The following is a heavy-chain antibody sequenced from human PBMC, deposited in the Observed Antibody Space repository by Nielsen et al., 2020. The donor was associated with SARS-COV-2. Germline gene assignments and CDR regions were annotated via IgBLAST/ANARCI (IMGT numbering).Heavy chain of an antibody. J-gene: IGHJ6*02. D-gene: IGHD3-22*01. Sequence: WLRQPPGKGLEWVSYISSSGSTTYYADSVKGRFTISRDNSKNTLYLQMNSLRAEDTAVYYCAKDEGDYYDTSLYYYYYYGMDVWGQGTTVTVSS. CDR3: AKDEGDYYDTSLYYYYYYGMDV. CDR2: ISSSGSTT. V-gene: IGHV3-23*01.